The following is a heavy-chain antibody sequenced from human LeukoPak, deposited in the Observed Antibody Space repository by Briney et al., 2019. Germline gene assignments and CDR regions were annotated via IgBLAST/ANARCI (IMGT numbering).Heavy chain of an antibody. CDR1: GNTFTGYY. CDR2: INPNSGGT. V-gene: IGHV1-2*02. Sequence: ASVKVSCKASGNTFTGYYMHWVRQAPGQGLEWMGWINPNSGGTNYAQKFQGRVTMTRDTSISTAYMELKRLRSDDTAVYYCARVTNDYVWGTYRYTDDYWGQGTLVTVSS. D-gene: IGHD3-16*02. CDR3: ARVTNDYVWGTYRYTDDY. J-gene: IGHJ4*02.